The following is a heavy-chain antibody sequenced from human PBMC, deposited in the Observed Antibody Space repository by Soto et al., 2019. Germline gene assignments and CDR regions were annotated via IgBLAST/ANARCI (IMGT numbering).Heavy chain of an antibody. Sequence: SETLSLTCTASGGSISRYYWSWIRQPPGKGLEWIGYIYYSGSTNYNPSLKSRVTISVDTSKNQFSLKLSSVTAADTAVYYCARDTSFRQQRVPQIPYCMDGWSQRTTVIGSS. CDR1: GGSISRYY. V-gene: IGHV4-59*12. CDR2: IYYSGST. CDR3: ARDTSFRQQRVPQIPYCMDG. D-gene: IGHD6-13*01. J-gene: IGHJ6*02.